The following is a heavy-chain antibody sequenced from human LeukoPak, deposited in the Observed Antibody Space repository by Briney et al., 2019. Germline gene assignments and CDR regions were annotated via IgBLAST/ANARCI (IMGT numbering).Heavy chain of an antibody. Sequence: PGGSLRLSCAASGFTFDDYAMHWVRQAPGKGLEWVSGISWNSGSIGYADSVKGRFTISRDNSKNTLYLQMNSLRAEDTAVYYCARDSSSWSYFDYWGQGTLVTVSS. CDR1: GFTFDDYA. CDR2: ISWNSGSI. CDR3: ARDSSSWSYFDY. V-gene: IGHV3-9*01. J-gene: IGHJ4*02. D-gene: IGHD6-13*01.